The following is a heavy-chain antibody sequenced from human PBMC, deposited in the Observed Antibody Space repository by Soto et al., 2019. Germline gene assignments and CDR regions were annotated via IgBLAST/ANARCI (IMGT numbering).Heavy chain of an antibody. CDR1: GFTFSSYA. CDR3: TSEMVYYYYYYGMDV. J-gene: IGHJ6*02. Sequence: QVQLVESGGGVVQPGRSLRLSCAASGFTFSSYAMHWVRQAPGKGLEWVAVISYDGSNKYYADSVKGRFTISRDNSKNTLYMEMNSLRAEDTAVYYCTSEMVYYYYYYGMDVWGQGTTITVSS. CDR2: ISYDGSNK. D-gene: IGHD1-20*01. V-gene: IGHV3-30-3*01.